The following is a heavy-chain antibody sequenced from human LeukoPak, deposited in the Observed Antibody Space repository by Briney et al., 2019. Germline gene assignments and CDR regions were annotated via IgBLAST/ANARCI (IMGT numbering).Heavy chain of an antibody. D-gene: IGHD3-3*01. CDR2: IYYSGST. J-gene: IGHJ5*02. Sequence: SQTLSLTCTVSGGSISSGGYYWSWISHHPGKGLEWIGSIYYSGSTFYNPSLKSRVTISVDTSKNQFSLKLSSVTAADTAVYYCASDIIGDYYDFWSGYYTNWFDPWGQGTLVTVSS. V-gene: IGHV4-31*03. CDR3: ASDIIGDYYDFWSGYYTNWFDP. CDR1: GGSISSGGYY.